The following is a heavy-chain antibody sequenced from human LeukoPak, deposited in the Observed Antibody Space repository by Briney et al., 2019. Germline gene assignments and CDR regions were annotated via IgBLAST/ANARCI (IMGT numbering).Heavy chain of an antibody. CDR1: GFTFSDYY. CDR2: IWYDGSNK. J-gene: IGHJ5*02. CDR3: ARDPVLFWSGPGWFDP. Sequence: PGGSLRLSCAASGFTFSDYYMSWIRQAPGKGLEWVAVIWYDGSNKYYADSVKGRFTISRDNSKNTLYLQMNSLRAEDTAVYYCARDPVLFWSGPGWFDPWGQGTLVTVSS. V-gene: IGHV3-33*08. D-gene: IGHD3-3*01.